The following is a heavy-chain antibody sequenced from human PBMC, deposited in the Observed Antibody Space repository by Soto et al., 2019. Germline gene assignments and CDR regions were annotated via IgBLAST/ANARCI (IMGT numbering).Heavy chain of an antibody. V-gene: IGHV3-15*01. Sequence: GGSLRLSCAASGFTFSNAWMSWVRQAPGKGLEWVGRIKSKTDGGTKDYAAPVKGRFTISRDDSKNTLYLQMNSLKTEDTAVYYCTTDWITVTSAEFDYWGQGTLVTVSS. CDR1: GFTFSNAW. D-gene: IGHD4-17*01. J-gene: IGHJ4*02. CDR2: IKSKTDGGTK. CDR3: TTDWITVTSAEFDY.